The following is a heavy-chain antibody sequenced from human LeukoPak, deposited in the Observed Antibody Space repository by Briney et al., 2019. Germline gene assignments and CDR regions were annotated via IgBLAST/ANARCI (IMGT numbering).Heavy chain of an antibody. CDR1: GFTFSSYA. V-gene: IGHV3-64*01. CDR3: ARAVRYFDWLSDY. J-gene: IGHJ4*02. Sequence: GGSLRLSCAASGFTFSSYAMSWVRQAPGKGLEYVSAISSNGGSTYYANSVKGRFTISRDNSKNTLYLQMGSLRAEDMAVYYCARAVRYFDWLSDYWGQGTLVTVSS. CDR2: ISSNGGST. D-gene: IGHD3-9*01.